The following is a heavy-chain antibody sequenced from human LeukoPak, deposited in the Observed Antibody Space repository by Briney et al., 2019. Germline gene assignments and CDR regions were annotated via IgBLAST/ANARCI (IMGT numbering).Heavy chain of an antibody. D-gene: IGHD6-13*01. J-gene: IGHJ6*02. CDR1: GYTFTGSR. CDR2: INPSNGDT. V-gene: IGHV1-2*02. CDR3: ARSWYGMDV. Sequence: ASVKVSCKASGYTFTGSRMQWARQAPGQGLEWMGWINPSNGDTNSEQKFQGRVTMTRDTSISTVYMELSRLTSDDTAVYYCARSWYGMDVWGQGTTVSVSS.